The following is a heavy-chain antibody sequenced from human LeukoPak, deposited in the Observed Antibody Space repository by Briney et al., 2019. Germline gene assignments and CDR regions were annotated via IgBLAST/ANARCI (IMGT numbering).Heavy chain of an antibody. J-gene: IGHJ6*03. Sequence: ESLKISCKGSGYSFTSYWIGWVRQMPGKGLEWMGIIYLGGSDTRHSPSFQGQVTISADNYISTAYLPGSSVKAADTGIYYCARRAGYSGYGVYYYYMDVWGKGTTVTISS. CDR1: GYSFTSYW. V-gene: IGHV5-51*01. CDR3: ARRAGYSGYGVYYYYMDV. D-gene: IGHD5-12*01. CDR2: IYLGGSDT.